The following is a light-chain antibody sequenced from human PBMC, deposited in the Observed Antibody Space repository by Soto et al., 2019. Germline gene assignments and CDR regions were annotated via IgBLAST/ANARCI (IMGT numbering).Light chain of an antibody. CDR2: SSN. CDR1: SSNIGSNT. Sequence: QSVLTQPPSVSGTPGQRVTISCSGSSSNIGSNTVNWYQQLPGTAPKLLIYSSNQRPSGVPDRFSGSKSGTSASLAISGLQSEDEADYYCAAWDDSLNGVVFGGGTQLTVL. J-gene: IGLJ2*01. CDR3: AAWDDSLNGVV. V-gene: IGLV1-44*01.